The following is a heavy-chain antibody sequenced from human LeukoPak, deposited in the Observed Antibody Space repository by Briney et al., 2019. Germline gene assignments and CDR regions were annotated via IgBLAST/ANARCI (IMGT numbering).Heavy chain of an antibody. CDR2: IYYSGST. CDR1: GGSISSGDYY. V-gene: IGHV4-30-4*01. Sequence: SQTLSLTCTVSGGSISSGDYYWSWIRQPPGKGLEWIGYIYYSGSTYYNPSLKSRVTISVDTSKNQFSLKLSSVTAADTAVYYCARDRLGYRSSTSCRYYYYGMDVWGQGTTVTVSS. J-gene: IGHJ6*02. CDR3: ARDRLGYRSSTSCRYYYYGMDV. D-gene: IGHD2-2*01.